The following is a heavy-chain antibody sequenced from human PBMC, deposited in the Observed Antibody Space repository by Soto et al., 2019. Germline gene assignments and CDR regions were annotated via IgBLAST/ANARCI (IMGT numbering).Heavy chain of an antibody. V-gene: IGHV3-66*01. CDR3: ARGHGV. Sequence: GGSLRLSCAASGFIISNNYMSWVRQAPGKGLEWVSVIYTGGTTSYADSVKGRFTISRDISKNTLYLQMNSLRAEDTAVYYCARGHGVWGQGTMVTVSS. CDR1: GFIISNNY. CDR2: IYTGGTT. J-gene: IGHJ3*01.